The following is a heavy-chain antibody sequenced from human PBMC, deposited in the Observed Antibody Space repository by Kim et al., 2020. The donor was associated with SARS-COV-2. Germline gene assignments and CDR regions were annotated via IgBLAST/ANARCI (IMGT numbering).Heavy chain of an antibody. D-gene: IGHD6-13*01. CDR3: ARGSSSWNHNGAPFDY. J-gene: IGHJ4*02. CDR2: ISYDGSNK. V-gene: IGHV3-30*04. CDR1: GFTFSSYA. Sequence: GGSLRLSCAASGFTFSSYAMHWVRQAPGKGLEWVAVISYDGSNKYYADSVKGRFTISRDNSKNTLYLQMNSLRAEDTAVYYCARGSSSWNHNGAPFDYWGQGTLVTVSS.